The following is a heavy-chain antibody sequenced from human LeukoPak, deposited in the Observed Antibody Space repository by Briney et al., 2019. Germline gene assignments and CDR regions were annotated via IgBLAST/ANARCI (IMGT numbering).Heavy chain of an antibody. J-gene: IGHJ6*03. V-gene: IGHV3-30*18. D-gene: IGHD6-6*01. CDR2: ISYDGSNK. CDR1: GFTFSSYG. Sequence: PGGSLRLSCAASGFTFSSYGMHWVRQAPGKGLEWVAVISYDGSNKYYAGSVKGRFTISRDNSKNTLYLQMNSLRAEDTAVYYCAKDPSSSFRYYYYYMDVWGKGTTVTVSS. CDR3: AKDPSSSFRYYYYYMDV.